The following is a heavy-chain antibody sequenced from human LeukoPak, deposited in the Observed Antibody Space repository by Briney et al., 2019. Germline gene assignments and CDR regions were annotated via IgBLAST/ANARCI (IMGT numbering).Heavy chain of an antibody. Sequence: PGGSLRLSCTASGFTFSNFWMGWVRQAPGKGLEWVANIKQDETEKFYLGSVKGRFTISRDNAKNSLYLQMNSLRAEDTAVYYCARDRSGRDYYYYYGMDVWGQGTTVTVSS. CDR3: ARDRSGRDYYYYYGMDV. CDR2: IKQDETEK. CDR1: GFTFSNFW. D-gene: IGHD3-10*01. J-gene: IGHJ6*02. V-gene: IGHV3-7*01.